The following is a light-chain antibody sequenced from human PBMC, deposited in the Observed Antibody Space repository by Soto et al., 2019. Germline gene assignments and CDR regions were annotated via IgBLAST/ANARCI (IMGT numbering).Light chain of an antibody. J-gene: IGLJ3*02. CDR1: TSDVGRYNY. Sequence: QSALTQPASVSGSPGQSITISCTGTTSDVGRYNYVSWFQHHPGKAPKLMIYEVNNRPSGVSNRFSGSKSGNTASLTISGLQAEDEAEYYCSSYISSGTLNWVFGGGTKLTVL. CDR3: SSYISSGTLNWV. CDR2: EVN. V-gene: IGLV2-14*01.